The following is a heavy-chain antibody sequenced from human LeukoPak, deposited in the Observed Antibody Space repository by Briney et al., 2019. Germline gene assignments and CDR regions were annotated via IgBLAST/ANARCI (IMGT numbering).Heavy chain of an antibody. CDR2: VYYSGTT. J-gene: IGHJ5*02. CDR1: GGSISSGSYY. Sequence: SETLSLTCTVSGGSISSGSYYWGWIRQPPGRGLEWIGSVYYSGTTYYNPSLKSRVTISLDTSKNQFFLKLSSVTAAGTAVYYCARLEVAAAGNRWFDPWGQGTLVIVSS. V-gene: IGHV4-39*07. CDR3: ARLEVAAAGNRWFDP. D-gene: IGHD6-13*01.